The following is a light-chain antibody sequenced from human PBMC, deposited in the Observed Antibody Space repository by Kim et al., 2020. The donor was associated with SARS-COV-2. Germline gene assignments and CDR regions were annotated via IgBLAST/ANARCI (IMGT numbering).Light chain of an antibody. V-gene: IGLV2-11*01. Sequence: QSALTQPRSVSGSPGQSVTMSCTGIRSDVGAYNYVSWYQQHPGKAPKVVIYDVTNRPSGVPDRFSGSKSGNTASLTISGLQAEDEADYYCCSFAGNSVIFGGGTQLTVL. CDR2: DVT. J-gene: IGLJ2*01. CDR1: RSDVGAYNY. CDR3: CSFAGNSVI.